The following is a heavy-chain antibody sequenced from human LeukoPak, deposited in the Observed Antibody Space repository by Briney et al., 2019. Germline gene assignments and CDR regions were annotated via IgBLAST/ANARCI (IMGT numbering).Heavy chain of an antibody. CDR1: GGSISSGDYY. CDR2: IYHSGST. V-gene: IGHV4-30-2*02. CDR3: ARIRGSGSLYNYYGMDV. J-gene: IGHJ6*02. D-gene: IGHD3-10*01. Sequence: PSETLSLTCTVSGGSISSGDYYWSWIRQPPGKGLEWIGYIYHSGSTYYNPSLKSRVTISVDTSKNQFSLKLSSVTAADTAVYYCARIRGSGSLYNYYGMDVWGQGTTVTVSS.